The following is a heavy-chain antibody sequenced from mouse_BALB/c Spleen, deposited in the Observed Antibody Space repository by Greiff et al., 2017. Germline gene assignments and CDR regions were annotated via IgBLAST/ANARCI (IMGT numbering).Heavy chain of an antibody. CDR1: GFTFSSYA. V-gene: IGHV5-9-4*01. CDR2: ISSGGSYT. J-gene: IGHJ2*01. CDR3: ARGYYDYDYFDY. Sequence: EVHLVESGGGLVKPGGSLKLSCAASGFTFSSYAMSWVRQSPEKRLEWVAEISSGGSYTYYPDTVTGRFTISRDNAKNTLYLEMSSLRSEDTAMYYCARGYYDYDYFDYWGQGTTLTVSS. D-gene: IGHD2-4*01.